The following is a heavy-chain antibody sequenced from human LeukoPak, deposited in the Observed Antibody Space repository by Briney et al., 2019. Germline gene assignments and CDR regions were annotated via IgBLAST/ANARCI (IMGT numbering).Heavy chain of an antibody. J-gene: IGHJ1*01. D-gene: IGHD2-2*01. CDR1: GGTFSSYA. CDR3: ASDQRDCSSTSCYLKYFQH. Sequence: ASVKVSCKASGGTFSSYAISWVRQAPGQGLEWMGRIIPIFGIVNYAQKFQGRVTITADKSTSTACMELSSLRSEDTAVYYCASDQRDCSSTSCYLKYFQHWGQGTLVTVSS. V-gene: IGHV1-69*04. CDR2: IIPIFGIV.